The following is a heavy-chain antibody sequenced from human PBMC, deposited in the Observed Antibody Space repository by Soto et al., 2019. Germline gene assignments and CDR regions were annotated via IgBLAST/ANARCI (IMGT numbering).Heavy chain of an antibody. CDR2: MNNDGSYT. V-gene: IGHV3-74*01. J-gene: IGHJ3*02. Sequence: EVQLVESGGGLVQPGGSLRLSCAASGFTFSSYWMYWVRQATGKGLEWVSHMNNDGSYTIYAESVKGRFTFSRDNAKNTLYLQMNSLRAEDTAVYYCVRGGYMHACDIWGQGTMVTVSS. CDR3: VRGGYMHACDI. D-gene: IGHD6-13*01. CDR1: GFTFSSYW.